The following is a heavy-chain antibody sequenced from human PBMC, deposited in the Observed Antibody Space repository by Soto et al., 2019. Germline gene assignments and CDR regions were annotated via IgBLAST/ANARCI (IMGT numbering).Heavy chain of an antibody. CDR1: GYTFTSYD. Sequence: QVQLVQSGAEVKKPGASVKVSCKASGYTFTSYDINWVRQATGQGLEWMGWMNPNSGNTGYAQKFQGRVTMTRNTSISTAYMELSSLRSEDTAVYYCARVDCSGGSCYSLIDYWDQGTLVTVSS. J-gene: IGHJ4*02. V-gene: IGHV1-8*01. D-gene: IGHD2-15*01. CDR2: MNPNSGNT. CDR3: ARVDCSGGSCYSLIDY.